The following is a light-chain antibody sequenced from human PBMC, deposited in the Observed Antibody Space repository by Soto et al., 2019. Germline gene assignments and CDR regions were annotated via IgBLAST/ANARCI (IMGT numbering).Light chain of an antibody. V-gene: IGLV1-47*01. CDR3: AAWDDSLSALYV. Sequence: QAGPTFPPSASGDPGQRGTISCSGSRPHIGSNHVYSYPPHTGTAPQLLIYRNNQRPSGVPDRFSGSKSGTSASLAISGLRSEDEADYYCAAWDDSLSALYVFGTGTKVTVL. CDR2: RNN. CDR1: RPHIGSNH. J-gene: IGLJ1*01.